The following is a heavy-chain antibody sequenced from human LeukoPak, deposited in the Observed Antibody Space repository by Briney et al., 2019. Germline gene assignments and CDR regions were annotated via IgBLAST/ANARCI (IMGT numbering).Heavy chain of an antibody. CDR3: ARESGITMPRGAHTP. V-gene: IGHV3-48*03. Sequence: PGGSLRLSCVASGFTFSSYEMTWVRQAPGKGLEWLSYISSSGSTIYYADSVKGRFTVSRDNAKNSLYLQMNSLRAEDTAVYYCARESGITMPRGAHTPWGQGILVTVSS. CDR1: GFTFSSYE. CDR2: ISSSGSTI. J-gene: IGHJ5*02. D-gene: IGHD3-10*01.